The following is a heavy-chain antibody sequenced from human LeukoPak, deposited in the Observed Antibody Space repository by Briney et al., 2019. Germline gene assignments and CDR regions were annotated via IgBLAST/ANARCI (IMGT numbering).Heavy chain of an antibody. CDR3: ANTRNYDILTDYWVYGMDV. CDR1: GGSFSGYY. Sequence: SETLSLTCAVYGGSFSGYYWSWIRQPPGKGLEWIGEINHSGTTNYNPSLKSRVTISGDTSKNQFSLKLSSVTAADTAVYYCANTRNYDILTDYWVYGMDVWGQGTTVTVSS. V-gene: IGHV4-34*01. J-gene: IGHJ6*02. D-gene: IGHD3-9*01. CDR2: INHSGTT.